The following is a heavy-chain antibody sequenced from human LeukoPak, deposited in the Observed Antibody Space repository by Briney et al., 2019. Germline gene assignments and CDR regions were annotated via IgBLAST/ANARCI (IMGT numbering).Heavy chain of an antibody. CDR1: GFTFSSYA. J-gene: IGHJ6*03. D-gene: IGHD5-12*01. V-gene: IGHV3-64*01. Sequence: GGSLRLSCAASGFTFSSYAMHWVRQAPGKGLEYVSAISSNGGSTYYANSVKGRFTISRDNSKNTLYLQMGSLRAEDMAVYYCARRGYSGDDSYYRDVWGKGTTVTVSS. CDR2: ISSNGGST. CDR3: ARRGYSGDDSYYRDV.